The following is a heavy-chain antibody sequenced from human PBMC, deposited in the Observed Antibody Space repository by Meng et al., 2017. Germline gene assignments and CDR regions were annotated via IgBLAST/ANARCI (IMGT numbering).Heavy chain of an antibody. V-gene: IGHV1-3*01. J-gene: IGHJ4*02. CDR1: GYTFTSYA. CDR3: ARDGDYSLFDY. D-gene: IGHD4-17*01. Sequence: QVQLVQSGAEVKKPGAPVKVSCKASGYTFTSYAMHWVRQAPGQRLEWMGWINAGNGNTKYSQKFQGRVTITRDTSASTAYMELSSLRSEDTAVYYCARDGDYSLFDYWGQGTLVTVSS. CDR2: INAGNGNT.